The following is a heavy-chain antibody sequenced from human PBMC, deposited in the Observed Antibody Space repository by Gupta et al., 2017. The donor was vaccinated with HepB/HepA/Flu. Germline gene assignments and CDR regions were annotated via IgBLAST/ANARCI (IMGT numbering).Heavy chain of an antibody. V-gene: IGHV1-2*04. D-gene: IGHD6-19*01. Sequence: QVQLVQSGAEVKKPGPSVKVSCTASGYTFTGYYMQWVRQAPGQGLEWMGWINPNSGGTNYAQKFQGWVTMTRDTSISTAYMELSRLRSDDTAVYYCARGGIAVAGHDAFDIWGQGTMVTVSS. CDR3: ARGGIAVAGHDAFDI. J-gene: IGHJ3*02. CDR1: GYTFTGYY. CDR2: INPNSGGT.